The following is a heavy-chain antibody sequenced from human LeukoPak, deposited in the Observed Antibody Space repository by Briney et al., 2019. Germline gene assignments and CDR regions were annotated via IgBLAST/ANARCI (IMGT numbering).Heavy chain of an antibody. CDR3: AKLSGLWFGEPYFDY. D-gene: IGHD3-10*01. CDR2: ISGSGGST. J-gene: IGHJ4*02. Sequence: GGSLRPSCAASGFTFSSYAMSWVRQAPGKGLEWVSAISGSGGSTYYADSVKGRFTISRDNSKNTLYLQMNSLRAEDTAVYYCAKLSGLWFGEPYFDYWGQGTLVTVSS. V-gene: IGHV3-23*01. CDR1: GFTFSSYA.